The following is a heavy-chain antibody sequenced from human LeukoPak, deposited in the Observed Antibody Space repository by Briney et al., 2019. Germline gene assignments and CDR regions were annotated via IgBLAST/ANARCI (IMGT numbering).Heavy chain of an antibody. Sequence: PGGSLRLSCAASGFTFSSYGMHWVRQAPGKGLEWVAVISYDGSNKYYADSVKGRLTISRDNSKNTLYLQMNSLRAEDTAVYYCAKDLDGDSVFNWFDPWGQGTLVTVSS. CDR3: AKDLDGDSVFNWFDP. CDR1: GFTFSSYG. J-gene: IGHJ5*02. D-gene: IGHD4-17*01. CDR2: ISYDGSNK. V-gene: IGHV3-30*18.